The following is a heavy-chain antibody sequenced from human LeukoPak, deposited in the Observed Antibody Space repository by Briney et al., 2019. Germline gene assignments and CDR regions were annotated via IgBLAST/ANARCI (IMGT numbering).Heavy chain of an antibody. CDR3: AKGNRGYPKSQLDY. J-gene: IGHJ4*02. D-gene: IGHD3-22*01. CDR1: GFTFSSYD. CDR2: ISGSGGGT. V-gene: IGHV3-23*01. Sequence: GGSLRLSCAASGFTFSSYDMSWVRQAPGKGLEWVSGISGSGGGTYYADSVKGRFTISRDNSKNTLYLQMNSLRAEDTAVYYCAKGNRGYPKSQLDYWGQGTLVTVSS.